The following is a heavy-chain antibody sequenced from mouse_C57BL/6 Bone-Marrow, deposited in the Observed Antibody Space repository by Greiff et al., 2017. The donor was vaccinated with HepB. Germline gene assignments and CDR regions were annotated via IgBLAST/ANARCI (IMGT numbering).Heavy chain of an antibody. J-gene: IGHJ4*01. CDR1: GYTFTGYW. CDR3: TTIVTTGYYYAMDY. CDR2: ILPGSGST. V-gene: IGHV1-9*01. D-gene: IGHD2-5*01. Sequence: VQLVESGAELMKPGASVKLSCKATGYTFTGYWIEWVKQRPGHGLEWIGEILPGSGSTNYNEKFKGKATFTADTSSNTAYMQLSSLTTEDSAVYYCTTIVTTGYYYAMDYWGQGTSVTVSS.